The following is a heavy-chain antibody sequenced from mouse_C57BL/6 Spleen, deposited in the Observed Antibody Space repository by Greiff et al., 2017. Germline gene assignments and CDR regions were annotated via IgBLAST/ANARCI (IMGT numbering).Heavy chain of an antibody. J-gene: IGHJ2*01. V-gene: IGHV1-26*01. CDR2: INPNNGGT. CDR3: ARGDSTFDY. Sequence: EVQLQQSGPELVKPGASVKISCKASGYTFTDYYMNWVKQSHGKSLEWIGDINPNNGGTSYNQKFKGKATLTVDKSSSTAYTELRSLTSEDSAVYYCARGDSTFDYWGQGTTLTVSS. CDR1: GYTFTDYY.